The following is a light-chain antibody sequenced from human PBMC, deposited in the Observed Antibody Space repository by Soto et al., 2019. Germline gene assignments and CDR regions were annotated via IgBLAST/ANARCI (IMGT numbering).Light chain of an antibody. Sequence: QSVLTQPASVSGSPGQSITISCTGTSSDVGGYNYVSWYQQHPGKAPKLMIYDVSNRPSGVSNRSSGSKSGNTASLTISGLQAEDEADYYCSSYTSSREVFGGGTKVTVL. J-gene: IGLJ2*01. CDR2: DVS. V-gene: IGLV2-14*01. CDR1: SSDVGGYNY. CDR3: SSYTSSREV.